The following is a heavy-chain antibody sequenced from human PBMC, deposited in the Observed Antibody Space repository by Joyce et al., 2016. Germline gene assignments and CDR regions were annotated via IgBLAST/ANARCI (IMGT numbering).Heavy chain of an antibody. D-gene: IGHD4-23*01. CDR2: IDPNDSGT. Sequence: EDHLVQSGAEMKKPGESLRISCMVSGYTFVNYWISWVRRMPGKGLEWMGRIDPNDSGTDYSPSFQGHVTISADKSISTAYLQGSSLKASDTAIYYCARHRGGGNFVPFDYWGQGTLVTVSS. CDR1: GYTFVNYW. V-gene: IGHV5-10-1*03. J-gene: IGHJ4*02. CDR3: ARHRGGGNFVPFDY.